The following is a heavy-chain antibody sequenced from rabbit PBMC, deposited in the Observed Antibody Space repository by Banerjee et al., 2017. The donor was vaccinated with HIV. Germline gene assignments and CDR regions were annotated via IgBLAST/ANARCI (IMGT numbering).Heavy chain of an antibody. D-gene: IGHD7-1*01. J-gene: IGHJ4*01. CDR3: ARGYSGYSYSMNYFNL. CDR1: GFSVSMYE. V-gene: IGHV1S40*01. CDR2: VYGGISCST. Sequence: QSLEESGGDLVKPGASLTLTCTASGFSVSMYEMCWVRQAPGKGLEWIACVYGGISCSTYYASWAKGRFTITKTSSTTVTLQITSLTVADTATYFCARGYSGYSYSMNYFNLWGQGTFVTVS.